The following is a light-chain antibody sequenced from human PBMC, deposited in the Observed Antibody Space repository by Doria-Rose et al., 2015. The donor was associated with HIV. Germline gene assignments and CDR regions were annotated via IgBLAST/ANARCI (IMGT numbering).Light chain of an antibody. CDR1: QRVKSSY. V-gene: IGKV3-20*01. Sequence: EIVLTQSPGTLSLSPGEGATLSCRASQRVKSSYLAWYQQKPGQAPRLLIYDASTRATGIPDRFSGSGSGTDFTLTISRLEPEDVAVYYCQQYGTSRDTFGQGTRLEIK. J-gene: IGKJ5*01. CDR2: DAS. CDR3: QQYGTSRDT.